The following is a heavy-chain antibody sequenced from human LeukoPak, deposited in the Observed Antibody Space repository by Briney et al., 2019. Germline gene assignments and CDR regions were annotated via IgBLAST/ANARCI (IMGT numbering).Heavy chain of an antibody. V-gene: IGHV4-34*01. CDR2: INHSGST. CDR3: AAVYYDFWSEGFDI. CDR1: GGSFSGYY. D-gene: IGHD3-3*01. J-gene: IGHJ3*02. Sequence: SETLSLTCAVYGGSFSGYYWSWIRQPPGKGLEWIGEINHSGSTNYNPSLKSRVTISVDTSKNQFSLKLGSVTAADTAVYYCAAVYYDFWSEGFDIWGQGTMVTVSS.